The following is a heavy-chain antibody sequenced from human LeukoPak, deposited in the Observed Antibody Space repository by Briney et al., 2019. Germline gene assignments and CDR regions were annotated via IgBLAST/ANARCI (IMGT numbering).Heavy chain of an antibody. J-gene: IGHJ5*02. CDR1: GGSISSGGYY. D-gene: IGHD6-19*01. CDR2: IYYSGST. V-gene: IGHV4-31*03. Sequence: SQTLSLTCTVSGGSISSGGYYWSWIRQHPGKDLEWIGYIYYSGSTYYNPSLKSRVTISVDTSKNQCSLKLSSVTAADTAVYSCARDSSRTAVATRSEFDPWGQGTLVTVSS. CDR3: ARDSSRTAVATRSEFDP.